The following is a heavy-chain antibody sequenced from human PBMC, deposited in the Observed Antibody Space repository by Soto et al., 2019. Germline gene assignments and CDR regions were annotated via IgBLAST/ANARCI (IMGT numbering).Heavy chain of an antibody. CDR3: ARSGRNGYYAIDV. CDR2: IYPGDSDT. Sequence: PGESLKISCKGSGYSFSTFWIGWVRQMPGEGLEWMGIIYPGDSDTRYRPSFQGQVTISADKSTNTAFLQWSSLKVSDTAMYYCARSGRNGYYAIDVWGQGTPVTVSS. V-gene: IGHV5-51*01. J-gene: IGHJ6*02. CDR1: GYSFSTFW. D-gene: IGHD1-26*01.